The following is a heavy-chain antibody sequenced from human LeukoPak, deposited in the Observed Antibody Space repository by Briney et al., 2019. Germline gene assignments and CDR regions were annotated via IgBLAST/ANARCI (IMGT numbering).Heavy chain of an antibody. V-gene: IGHV3-48*04. CDR3: ARGGYSSGWYEVGYYYYYMDV. CDR2: ISSSGSTI. CDR1: GFTFSSYG. J-gene: IGHJ6*03. Sequence: GGSLRLSCAASGFTFSSYGMSWVRQAPGKGLEWVSYISSSGSTIYYADSVKGRFTISRDNAKNSLYLQMNSLRAEDTAVYYCARGGYSSGWYEVGYYYYYMDVWGKGTTVTISS. D-gene: IGHD6-19*01.